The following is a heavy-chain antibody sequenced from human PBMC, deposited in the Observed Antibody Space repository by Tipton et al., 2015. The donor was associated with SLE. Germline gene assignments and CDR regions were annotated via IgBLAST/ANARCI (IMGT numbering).Heavy chain of an antibody. CDR1: GGSISSGSYY. J-gene: IGHJ4*02. CDR3: ARGGGRYFDWLGY. Sequence: TLSLTCTVSGGSISSGSYYWSWIRQPAGKGLEWIGRIYTSGSTNYNPSLKSRVTISIDTSKNQFSLKLSSVTAADTAVYYCARGGGRYFDWLGYWDQGTLVTVSS. V-gene: IGHV4-61*02. CDR2: IYTSGST. D-gene: IGHD3-9*01.